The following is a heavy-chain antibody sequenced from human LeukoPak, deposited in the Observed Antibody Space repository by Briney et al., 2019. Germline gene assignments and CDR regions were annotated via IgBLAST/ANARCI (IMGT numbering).Heavy chain of an antibody. Sequence: PGGSLRLSCAASGFTFDDYGMSWVRQAPGKGLEWVSSISASGAMTYYADSVKGRFTVSRGNSKNTLYLQMNSLRAEDTAVYYCAGAGKYLLLSFDYWGQGTPVTVSS. CDR1: GFTFDDYG. V-gene: IGHV3-23*01. J-gene: IGHJ4*02. CDR3: AGAGKYLLLSFDY. CDR2: ISASGAMT. D-gene: IGHD2/OR15-2a*01.